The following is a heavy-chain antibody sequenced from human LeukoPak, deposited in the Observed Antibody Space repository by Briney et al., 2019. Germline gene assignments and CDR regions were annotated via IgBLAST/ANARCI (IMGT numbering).Heavy chain of an antibody. Sequence: GGSLRLSCAASGFTFSTYSMNWVRQAPGKGLEWVSFISSRNSYIYYADSVKGRFTISRDNAKNSLYLQMNSLRAEDTAVYYCARDPYSGYDKRVYYFDTGAREPWSPSPQ. J-gene: IGHJ4*02. CDR1: GFTFSTYS. CDR2: ISSRNSYI. V-gene: IGHV3-21*01. D-gene: IGHD5-12*01. CDR3: ARDPYSGYDKRVYYFDT.